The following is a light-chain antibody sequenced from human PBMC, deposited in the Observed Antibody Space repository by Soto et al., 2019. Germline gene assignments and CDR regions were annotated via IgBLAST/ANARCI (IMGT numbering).Light chain of an antibody. Sequence: QPVLTQPPSVSGAPGQRVTISCTGSSSNIGAGYDVHWYQQLPGTAPKLLIYGNSNRPSGVPDRFSGSKSGTSTSLAITGLQAEDEADYYCQSYDSRLSVTYVFGTGTKLTVL. CDR3: QSYDSRLSVTYV. CDR1: SSNIGAGYD. J-gene: IGLJ1*01. V-gene: IGLV1-40*01. CDR2: GNS.